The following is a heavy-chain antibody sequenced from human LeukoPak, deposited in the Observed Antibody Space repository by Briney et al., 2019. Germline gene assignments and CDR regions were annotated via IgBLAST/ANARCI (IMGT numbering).Heavy chain of an antibody. CDR1: AYTFTSYD. D-gene: IGHD3-10*01. CDR2: MNPNSGNT. V-gene: IGHV1-8*01. CDR3: ARGHGLLWFGESQFDY. J-gene: IGHJ4*02. Sequence: ASVKVSCKASAYTFTSYDINWVRQATGQGLEWMGWMNPNSGNTGYAQKFQGRVTMTRNTYISTAYMELSSLRSEDTAVYYCARGHGLLWFGESQFDYWGQGTLVTVSS.